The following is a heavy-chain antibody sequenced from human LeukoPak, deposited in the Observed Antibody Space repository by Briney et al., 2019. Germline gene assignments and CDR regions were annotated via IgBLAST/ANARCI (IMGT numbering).Heavy chain of an antibody. J-gene: IGHJ4*02. D-gene: IGHD6-19*01. V-gene: IGHV4-59*08. CDR1: GGSISSYY. CDR2: IYYTGAT. Sequence: PSETLSLTCTVSGGSISSYYWTWIRQPPGKGLEWIGYIYYTGATSYNPSPKSRVTISVDTSKNQFSLKLTSVTAADTAVYYCAKYGGSGWVIDYWGQGTLVTVSS. CDR3: AKYGGSGWVIDY.